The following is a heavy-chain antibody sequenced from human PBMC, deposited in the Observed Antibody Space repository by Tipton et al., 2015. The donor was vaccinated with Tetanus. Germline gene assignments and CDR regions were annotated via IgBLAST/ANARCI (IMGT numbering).Heavy chain of an antibody. CDR3: ARVRRGCSGGGCYSSFDP. CDR1: GDSISGYY. CDR2: FYYSGST. J-gene: IGHJ5*02. Sequence: LRLSCTVSGDSISGYYWNWIRQPPGKGLEWIGYFYYSGSTNYNPSLKSRVTMSVDTSKNQFSLRLSSVTAADTAVYYCARVRRGCSGGGCYSSFDPWGQGTLVTVSS. D-gene: IGHD2-15*01. V-gene: IGHV4-59*01.